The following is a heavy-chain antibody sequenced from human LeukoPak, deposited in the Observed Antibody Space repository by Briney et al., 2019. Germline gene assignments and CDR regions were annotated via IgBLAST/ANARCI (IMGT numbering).Heavy chain of an antibody. Sequence: ASVKVSCKASGYTFNNYGISWVRQAPGQGLEWMGIINPSGGSTNYAQNFQARVTMTRDTSTSTVYMELSSLRSEDTAVYYCARVRDGYNDAYDIWGQGTMVTVPS. CDR2: INPSGGST. V-gene: IGHV1-46*02. J-gene: IGHJ3*02. D-gene: IGHD5-24*01. CDR1: GYTFNNYG. CDR3: ARVRDGYNDAYDI.